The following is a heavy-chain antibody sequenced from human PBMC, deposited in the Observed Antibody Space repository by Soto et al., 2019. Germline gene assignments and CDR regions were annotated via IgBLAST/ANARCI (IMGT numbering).Heavy chain of an antibody. CDR2: IVVDSNTA. V-gene: IGHV1-69*06. Sequence: QVVLLQSGAEVKEPGSSVRVSCQVSGSTFNNFAFSWVRQAPGHGPEWMGGIVVDSNTAEYSQRFQDRVTITADTSTDTLYMALGSLTFEDTDVYYCARAIKRWEVNYYFDFWGQGTLVTVSS. CDR3: ARAIKRWEVNYYFDF. J-gene: IGHJ4*02. D-gene: IGHD1-26*01. CDR1: GSTFNNFA.